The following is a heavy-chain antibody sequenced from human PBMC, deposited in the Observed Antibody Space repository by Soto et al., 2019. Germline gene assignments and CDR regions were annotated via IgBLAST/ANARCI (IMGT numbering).Heavy chain of an antibody. CDR2: ISWNSGSI. Sequence: PGGSLRLSCAASGFTFDDYAMHWVRQAPGKGLEWVSGISWNSGSIGYADSVKGRFTISRDNAKNSLYLQMNSLRVEDTAVYYCARDKLAYSSNWYNWFDPWGQGTLVTVSS. CDR3: ARDKLAYSSNWYNWFDP. CDR1: GFTFDDYA. V-gene: IGHV3-9*01. D-gene: IGHD6-13*01. J-gene: IGHJ5*02.